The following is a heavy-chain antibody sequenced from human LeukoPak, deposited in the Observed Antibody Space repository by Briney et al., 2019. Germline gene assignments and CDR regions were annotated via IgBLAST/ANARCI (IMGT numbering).Heavy chain of an antibody. J-gene: IGHJ2*01. Sequence: GGSLRLSCAASGFTFRNYAMHWVRQAPGKGLEWVAVMSYDGSNKYYADSVKGRFTISRDNSRNTLYLQLNSLRTEGTAVYYCARGRDYYDTSGYWYFDLWGRGTLVTVSS. D-gene: IGHD3-22*01. CDR3: ARGRDYYDTSGYWYFDL. CDR1: GFTFRNYA. CDR2: MSYDGSNK. V-gene: IGHV3-30*14.